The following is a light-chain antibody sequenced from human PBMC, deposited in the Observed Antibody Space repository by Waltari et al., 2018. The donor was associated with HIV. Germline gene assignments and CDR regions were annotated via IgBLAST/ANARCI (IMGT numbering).Light chain of an antibody. V-gene: IGKV1-5*03. CDR3: QQYLTYPYT. CDR1: QSISTW. J-gene: IGKJ2*01. Sequence: DIQMTQSPSTLSASVGDRVTTTCRASQSISTWVAWYQQKPGKVPKLLIYKASSLESGVPSRFSGSGSRTEFTLTISSLQPDDFATYYCQQYLTYPYTFGQGTKLEIK. CDR2: KAS.